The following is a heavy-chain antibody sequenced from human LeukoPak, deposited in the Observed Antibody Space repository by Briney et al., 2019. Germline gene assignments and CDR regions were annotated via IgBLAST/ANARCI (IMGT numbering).Heavy chain of an antibody. CDR1: GGSISSGGYY. CDR3: ATDRARGGDSFDY. Sequence: PSETLSLTCTVSGGSISSGGYYWSWIRQHPGKGLEWIGYIYYSGSTYYNPSLKSRVTISGDTSKNQFSLNLSSVTAADTAVYYCATDRARGGDSFDYWGQGTLVTVSS. V-gene: IGHV4-30-4*08. D-gene: IGHD3-10*01. CDR2: IYYSGST. J-gene: IGHJ4*02.